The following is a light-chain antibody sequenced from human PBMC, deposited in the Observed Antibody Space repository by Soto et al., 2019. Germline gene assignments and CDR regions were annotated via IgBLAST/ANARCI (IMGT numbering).Light chain of an antibody. CDR1: QSVSSN. CDR2: GAS. J-gene: IGKJ4*01. CDR3: QQYNSWPLT. V-gene: IGKV3D-15*01. Sequence: EIVMTQSPATLSVSPGERATLSCRASQSVSSNLAWYQQKPGQAPRLLIYGASIRATGIPARFSGSGSGTEFTLTISSLQSEDFAVHYCQQYNSWPLTFGGGTKVEIK.